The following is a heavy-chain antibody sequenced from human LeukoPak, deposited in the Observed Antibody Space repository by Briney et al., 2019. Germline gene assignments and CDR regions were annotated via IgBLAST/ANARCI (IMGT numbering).Heavy chain of an antibody. D-gene: IGHD2-2*01. CDR2: ISSTSNYR. CDR3: ARAGYCSSTICFPFDY. CDR1: GFTFSTSA. V-gene: IGHV3-21*01. J-gene: IGHJ4*02. Sequence: GGSLRLSCVASGFTFSTSAMNWVRQTPGKGLEWVSSISSTSNYRYYADSVKGRFTISRDNAKNSLYLQMDSLRAEDTAVYYCARAGYCSSTICFPFDYWGQGTLVTVSS.